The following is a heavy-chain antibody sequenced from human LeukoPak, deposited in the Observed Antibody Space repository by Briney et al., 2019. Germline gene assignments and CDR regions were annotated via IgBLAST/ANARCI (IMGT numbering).Heavy chain of an antibody. CDR3: ARVNYDILTGYYTLGYFDY. V-gene: IGHV4-59*08. CDR1: GGSISSYY. Sequence: SSETLSLTCTVSGGSISSYYWSWIRQPPGKGLEWIGYIYYSGSTNYNPSLKSRVTISVDTSKNQFSLKLSSVTAADTAVYYCARVNYDILTGYYTLGYFDYWGQGTLVTVSS. J-gene: IGHJ4*02. CDR2: IYYSGST. D-gene: IGHD3-9*01.